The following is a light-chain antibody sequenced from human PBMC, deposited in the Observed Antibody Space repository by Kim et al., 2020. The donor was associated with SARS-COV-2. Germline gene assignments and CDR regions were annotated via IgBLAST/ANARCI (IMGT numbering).Light chain of an antibody. Sequence: EIVLTQSPGTLSLSPGERATLSCRASQSVRSDYLACYQQTPGQAPRLLIYDASTRATGFPDRFSGSGSGADFTLTISRLAPEDVAVYYYQQYGSSPQTFGQGTKVDIK. V-gene: IGKV3-20*01. J-gene: IGKJ1*01. CDR2: DAS. CDR1: QSVRSDY. CDR3: QQYGSSPQT.